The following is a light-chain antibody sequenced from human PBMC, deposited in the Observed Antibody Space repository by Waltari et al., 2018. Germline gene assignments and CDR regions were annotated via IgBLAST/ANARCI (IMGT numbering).Light chain of an antibody. CDR1: SPTIGNTY. Sequence: QSVLTQPPSVSAAPGPKVTFSCPGGSPTIGNTYVSWYQKVPGTAPTLLIYDINKRPSGIPDRFSGSKSGTSATVGITGLQTGDEADYYCETWDSSLSAVIFGGGTKLTVL. CDR3: ETWDSSLSAVI. J-gene: IGLJ2*01. V-gene: IGLV1-51*01. CDR2: DIN.